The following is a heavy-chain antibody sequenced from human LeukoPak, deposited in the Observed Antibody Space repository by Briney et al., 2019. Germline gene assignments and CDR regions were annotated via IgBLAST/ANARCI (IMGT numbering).Heavy chain of an antibody. CDR2: ISPSSSYI. J-gene: IGHJ4*02. CDR3: ARVLPGGEYFDS. V-gene: IGHV3-21*01. CDR1: GFTLSSFK. D-gene: IGHD3-16*01. Sequence: PGGSLRLSCAASGFTLSSFKMTWVRQAPGKGLEWVASISPSSSYISYADSLKGRVTVSRDNAKNSVFLQMSSLRAEDTAVYFCARVLPGGEYFDSWGQGTLVSVSS.